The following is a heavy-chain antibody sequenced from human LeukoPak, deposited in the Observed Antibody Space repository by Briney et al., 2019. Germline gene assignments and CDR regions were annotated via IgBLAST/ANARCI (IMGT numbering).Heavy chain of an antibody. CDR2: ISGSGTST. D-gene: IGHD3-22*01. Sequence: GGPLRLSCAASGFTFSSYAMSWVRQAPGKGLEWVSGISGSGTSTYCADSVRGRLTISRDNSKNTLYLQKNSLRAEDTAVYYCAKARVVITTPDYWGQGTLVTVSS. CDR3: AKARVVITTPDY. J-gene: IGHJ4*02. CDR1: GFTFSSYA. V-gene: IGHV3-23*01.